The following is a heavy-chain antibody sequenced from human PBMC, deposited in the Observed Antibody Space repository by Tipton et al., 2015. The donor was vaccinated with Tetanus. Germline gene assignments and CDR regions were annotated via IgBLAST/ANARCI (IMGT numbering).Heavy chain of an antibody. D-gene: IGHD2-21*01. Sequence: SWVRQAPGEGLEWIAYVSSSGRTNYNPSLKSRVTISVDTSSSQFSLRLTSVTAADTAVYFCAGVLRGESVGWFDPWGQGTLVTVSS. CDR2: VSSSGRT. CDR3: AGVLRGESVGWFDP. J-gene: IGHJ5*02. V-gene: IGHV4-59*12.